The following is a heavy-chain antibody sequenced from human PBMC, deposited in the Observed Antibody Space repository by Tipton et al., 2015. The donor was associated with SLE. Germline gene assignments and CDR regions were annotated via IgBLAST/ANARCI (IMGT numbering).Heavy chain of an antibody. Sequence: TLSLTCAVFGGSISRNNWWSWVRQPPGKGLEWIGNIYTSESTNYNPSLKSRVTISVDTSKNQFSLKLTSVTAADTAVYYCAREQWLVLWGYFDYWGQGSLVTVSS. J-gene: IGHJ4*02. CDR1: GGSISRNNW. D-gene: IGHD6-19*01. V-gene: IGHV4-4*02. CDR2: IYTSEST. CDR3: AREQWLVLWGYFDY.